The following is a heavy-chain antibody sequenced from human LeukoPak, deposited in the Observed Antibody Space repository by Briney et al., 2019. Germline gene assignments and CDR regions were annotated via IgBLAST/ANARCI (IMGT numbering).Heavy chain of an antibody. CDR3: AKDKDYYDSSGYYYGEGDYFDY. V-gene: IGHV3-23*01. J-gene: IGHJ4*02. CDR2: ISGSGGST. D-gene: IGHD3-22*01. Sequence: GGSLRLSCAASGFTFSSYAMSWVRQAPGKGLEWVSAISGSGGSTYYADSVKGRFTISRDNSKNTLYLQMNSLRAEDTAVYYCAKDKDYYDSSGYYYGEGDYFDYWGQGTLVTVSS. CDR1: GFTFSSYA.